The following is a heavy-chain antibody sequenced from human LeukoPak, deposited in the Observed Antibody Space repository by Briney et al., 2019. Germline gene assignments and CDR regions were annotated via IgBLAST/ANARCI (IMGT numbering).Heavy chain of an antibody. V-gene: IGHV1-69*05. CDR2: IIPIFGTA. CDR3: AAYCSSTSCRQIDAFDI. J-gene: IGHJ3*02. D-gene: IGHD2-2*01. Sequence: ASVKVSCKASGGTFGSYAISWVRQAPGQGLEWMGGIIPIFGTANYAQKFQGRVTITTDESTSTAYMELSSLGSEDTAVYFCAAYCSSTSCRQIDAFDIWGQGTMVTVSS. CDR1: GGTFGSYA.